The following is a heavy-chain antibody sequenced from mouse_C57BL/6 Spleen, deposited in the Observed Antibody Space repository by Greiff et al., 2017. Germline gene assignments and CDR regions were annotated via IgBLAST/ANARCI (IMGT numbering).Heavy chain of an antibody. D-gene: IGHD1-1*01. CDR2: ISSGGSYT. J-gene: IGHJ2*01. CDR3: ARQDGSSYGDY. Sequence: EVQRVESGGDLVKPGGSLKLSCAASGFTFSSYGMSWVRQTPDKRLEWVATISSGGSYTYYPDSVKGRFTISRDNAKNTRYLQMSSLKSEDTAMYYCARQDGSSYGDYWGQGTTLTVSS. V-gene: IGHV5-6*01. CDR1: GFTFSSYG.